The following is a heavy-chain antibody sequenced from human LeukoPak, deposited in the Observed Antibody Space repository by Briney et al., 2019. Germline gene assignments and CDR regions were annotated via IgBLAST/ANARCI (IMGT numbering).Heavy chain of an antibody. CDR1: GVSISTYY. D-gene: IGHD5-12*01. V-gene: IGHV4-59*01. CDR2: IYHGGST. J-gene: IGHJ4*02. Sequence: SETLSLTCTLSGVSISTYYWSWIRQPPGKGLEWIGYIYHGGSTNYNHSLKSRVTISVDTSKNQFSLKLSSVTAADTAVYYCARGGGYARQIGYWGQGALVTVTS. CDR3: ARGGGYARQIGY.